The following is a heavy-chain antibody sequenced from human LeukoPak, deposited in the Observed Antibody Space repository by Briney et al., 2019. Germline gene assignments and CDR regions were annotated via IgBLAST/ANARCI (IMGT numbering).Heavy chain of an antibody. D-gene: IGHD5-24*01. CDR1: GYTFTSYD. Sequence: GSSVKVSCKASGYTFTSYDINWVRQATGQGLEWMGWINPNSGGTNYAQKFQGRVTMTRDTSISTAYMELSRLRSDDTAVYYCARGSLQRWLHLFVYWGQGTLVTVSS. CDR2: INPNSGGT. CDR3: ARGSLQRWLHLFVY. J-gene: IGHJ4*02. V-gene: IGHV1-2*02.